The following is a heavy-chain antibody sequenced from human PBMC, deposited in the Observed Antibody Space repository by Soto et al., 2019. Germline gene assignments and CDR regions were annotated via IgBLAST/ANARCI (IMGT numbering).Heavy chain of an antibody. Sequence: PGGSLRLSCAASGFTFDDYAMHWVRQAPGKGLEWVSLISWDGGSTYYADSVKGRFTISRDNSKNSLYLQMNSLRAEDTALYYCAKARSMVRGLSYGMDVWGQGTTVTVSS. CDR2: ISWDGGST. CDR3: AKARSMVRGLSYGMDV. CDR1: GFTFDDYA. D-gene: IGHD3-10*01. J-gene: IGHJ6*02. V-gene: IGHV3-43D*04.